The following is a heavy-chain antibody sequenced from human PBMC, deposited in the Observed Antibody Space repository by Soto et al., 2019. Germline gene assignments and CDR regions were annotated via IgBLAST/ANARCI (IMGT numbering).Heavy chain of an antibody. CDR3: ASGVACPLHWFDP. CDR2: INPNSGGT. J-gene: IGHJ5*02. D-gene: IGHD2-15*01. CDR1: GYTFTSYA. Sequence: ASVKVSCKASGYTFTSYAMHWVRQAPGQRLEWMGWINPNSGGTNYAQKFQGWVTMTRATSISTAYMELSSLRSEDTAVYYCASGVACPLHWFDPCGQGTLFTDSS. V-gene: IGHV1-2*04.